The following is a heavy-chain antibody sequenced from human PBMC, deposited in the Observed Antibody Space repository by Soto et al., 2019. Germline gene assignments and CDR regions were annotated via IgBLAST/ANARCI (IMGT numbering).Heavy chain of an antibody. CDR2: ISSSSSYI. D-gene: IGHD6-19*01. J-gene: IGHJ6*02. CDR1: GFTFSSYS. Sequence: SGGSLRLSCAASGFTFSSYSMNWVRQAPGKGLEWVSSISSSSSYIYYADSVKGRFTISRDNAKNSLYLQMNSLRAEDTAVYYCARDLYSSGWSPYGMDVWGQGTTVTVSS. V-gene: IGHV3-21*01. CDR3: ARDLYSSGWSPYGMDV.